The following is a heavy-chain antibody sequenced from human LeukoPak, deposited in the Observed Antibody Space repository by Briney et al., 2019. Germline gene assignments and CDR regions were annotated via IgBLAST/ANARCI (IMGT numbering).Heavy chain of an antibody. CDR2: IKQDGSEK. D-gene: IGHD3-3*01. CDR1: GFTFSSNW. CDR3: ARDQPFGSSGY. V-gene: IGHV3-7*01. Sequence: GGSLRLSCAASGFTFSSNWMSWVRQAPGKGLEWVANIKQDGSEKYYVDSVKGRFTISRDNAKNSLYLQMNSLRAEDTAVYYCARDQPFGSSGYWGQGTLVTVSS. J-gene: IGHJ4*02.